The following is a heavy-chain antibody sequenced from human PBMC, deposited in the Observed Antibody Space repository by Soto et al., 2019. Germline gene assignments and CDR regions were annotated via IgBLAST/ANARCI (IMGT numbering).Heavy chain of an antibody. Sequence: GGSLRLCCVASEFTFGSHGMHWVRQAPGKGLEWVAFISYDETNEHDVDSVKGRFTISGDNSKSILHLQMNRLRPEYAAVYKCAKDLLTTIPEDVLDVRGQRTTVTVS. V-gene: IGHV3-30*18. CDR1: EFTFGSHG. CDR3: AKDLLTTIPEDVLDV. CDR2: ISYDETNE. D-gene: IGHD2-21*01. J-gene: IGHJ6*02.